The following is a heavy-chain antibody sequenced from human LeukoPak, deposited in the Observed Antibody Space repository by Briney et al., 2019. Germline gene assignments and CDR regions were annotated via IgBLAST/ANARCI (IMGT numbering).Heavy chain of an antibody. D-gene: IGHD1-26*01. CDR3: ARGGSYPNDPFDI. CDR1: GFTFNNYA. V-gene: IGHV3-23*01. J-gene: IGHJ3*02. CDR2: ISSSGGST. Sequence: AGGSLRLSCAASGFTFNNYAMSWVRQAPGKGLEWVSAISSSGGSTHYADSVEGRITISRDNSKNTLFLQMNSLRAEDTAVYYCARGGSYPNDPFDIWGQGTMVTV.